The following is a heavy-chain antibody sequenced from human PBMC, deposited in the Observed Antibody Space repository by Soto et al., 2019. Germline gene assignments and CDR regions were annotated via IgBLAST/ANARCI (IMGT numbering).Heavy chain of an antibody. CDR1: GGSISSYY. J-gene: IGHJ6*02. CDR3: ARGQGHYQGMDV. V-gene: IGHV4-59*01. CDR2: MYYSGST. Sequence: SETLSLTCTVSGGSISSYYWSWVRQPPGKGLEWIGYMYYSGSTNYNPTLKSRVTMSVDTSKNQFSLKLSSVTAADTAVYYCARGQGHYQGMDVWGQGTTVTVSS.